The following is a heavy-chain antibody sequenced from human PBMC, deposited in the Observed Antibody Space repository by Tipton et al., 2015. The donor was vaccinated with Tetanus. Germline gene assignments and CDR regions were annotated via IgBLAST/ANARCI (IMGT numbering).Heavy chain of an antibody. CDR3: SGSQLRDSSGWTNWFGP. CDR2: TYYRSKWYN. Sequence: GLVKPSQTLSLTCAISGDSVSSNSAAWNWIRQSPSRDLERLGRTYYRSKWYNDYAVSVKSRITINPDTSKNQFSLQLNSVTPEYTAVYYCSGSQLRDSSGWTNWFGPWDQGTQVAVSS. J-gene: IGHJ5*02. D-gene: IGHD6-19*01. V-gene: IGHV6-1*01. CDR1: GDSVSSNSAA.